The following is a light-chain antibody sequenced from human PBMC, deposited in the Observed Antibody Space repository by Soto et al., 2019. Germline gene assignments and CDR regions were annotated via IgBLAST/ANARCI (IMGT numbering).Light chain of an antibody. Sequence: DIILTQSPDSLAVSLGERATINCKSSQSVLHSSNNKNYLAWFQQKPGQPPKLLIYWASTRDSGVPDRFSGSGSETDFTLTISSLQAEDVAVYYCQQYQSSPTWTFGQGTKVDIK. CDR2: WAS. CDR3: QQYQSSPTWT. J-gene: IGKJ1*01. V-gene: IGKV4-1*01. CDR1: QSVLHSSNNKNY.